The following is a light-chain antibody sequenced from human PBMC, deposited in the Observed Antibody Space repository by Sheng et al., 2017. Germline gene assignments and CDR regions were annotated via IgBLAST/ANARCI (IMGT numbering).Light chain of an antibody. V-gene: IGLV1-51*02. CDR1: DSNVEINF. J-gene: IGLJ1*01. Sequence: QSVLTQPPSVSAAPGQTVTISCSGSDSNVEINFVSWYQHLPGTAPKLLIYEDNKRPSGIPDRFSGSKSGTSATLDITGLQTGDEADYYCGTWDSSLKAGGLFGTGTKVIV. CDR3: GTWDSSLKAGGL. CDR2: EDN.